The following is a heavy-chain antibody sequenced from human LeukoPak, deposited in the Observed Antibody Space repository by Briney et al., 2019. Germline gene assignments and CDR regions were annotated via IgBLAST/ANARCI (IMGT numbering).Heavy chain of an antibody. D-gene: IGHD1-26*01. J-gene: IGHJ5*02. V-gene: IGHV4-4*07. CDR2: IYTSGST. CDR3: ARGPSGSYYWWFDP. CDR1: GGSISSYY. Sequence: SEPLSLTCTVSGGSISSYYWSWIRQPSGNGLQWIGRIYTSGSTNYNPSLKSRVTISVDKSKNQFSLKLSSVTAADTAVYYCARGPSGSYYWWFDPWGQGTLVTVSS.